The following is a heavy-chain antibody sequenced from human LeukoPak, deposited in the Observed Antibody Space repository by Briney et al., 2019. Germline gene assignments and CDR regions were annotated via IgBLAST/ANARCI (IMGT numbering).Heavy chain of an antibody. CDR1: GFTFSSYW. J-gene: IGHJ6*02. Sequence: PGGSLRLSCAASGFTFSSYWMHWVRQAPGKGLVWVSRINSDGSSTSYADSVKGRFTISRDNAKNTLYLQMNSLRAEDTALYYCAKGVRMTADNYYDSSGYYYYYYGMDVWGQGTTVTVSS. CDR2: INSDGSST. CDR3: AKGVRMTADNYYDSSGYYYYYYGMDV. D-gene: IGHD3-22*01. V-gene: IGHV3-74*01.